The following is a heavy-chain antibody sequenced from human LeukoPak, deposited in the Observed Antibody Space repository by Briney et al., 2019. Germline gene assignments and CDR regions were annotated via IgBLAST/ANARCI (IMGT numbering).Heavy chain of an antibody. V-gene: IGHV3-30*04. J-gene: IGHJ4*02. CDR3: ARATGYCSGGSCYSIGSGYYFDY. CDR1: GCTFSSYA. D-gene: IGHD2-15*01. Sequence: PGRSLRLSCAASGCTFSSYAMHWVRQAPGKGLEGVAVISYYGSNKYYAVAVKGRFTISRDNSKNTPYLQMNSLRAECTSVYYCARATGYCSGGSCYSIGSGYYFDYWGQGTLVTVSS. CDR2: ISYYGSNK.